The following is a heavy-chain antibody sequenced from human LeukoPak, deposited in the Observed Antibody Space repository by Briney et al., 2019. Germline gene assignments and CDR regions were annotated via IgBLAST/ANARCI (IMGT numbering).Heavy chain of an antibody. V-gene: IGHV3-30*03. CDR2: ISYDGSTK. CDR1: GFIFENYG. D-gene: IGHD3-9*01. Sequence: GGSLRLSCAASGFIFENYGMHWVRQAPGQGLQWVAVISYDGSTKYYGDSVKGRFTISRDNSKNTLFLELNSLRAEDTAVYYCATDAYFDMRGGPRRWGQGTLVSVSS. CDR3: ATDAYFDMRGGPRR. J-gene: IGHJ1*01.